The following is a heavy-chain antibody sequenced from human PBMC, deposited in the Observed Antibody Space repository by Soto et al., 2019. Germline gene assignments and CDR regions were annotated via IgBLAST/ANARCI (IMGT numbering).Heavy chain of an antibody. CDR2: ISSTTNYI. CDR3: ARESEDLTSNFDY. V-gene: IGHV3-21*06. J-gene: IGHJ4*02. Sequence: GGSLRLSCAASGFTFTRFSMNWVRQAPGKGLEWVSSISSTTNYIYYGDSMKGRFTISRDNAKNSLYLEMDSLRAEDTAVYYCARESEDLTSNFDYWGQGTLVTVSS. CDR1: GFTFTRFS.